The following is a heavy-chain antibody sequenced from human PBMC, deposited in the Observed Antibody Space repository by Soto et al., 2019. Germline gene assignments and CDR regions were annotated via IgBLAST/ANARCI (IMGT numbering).Heavy chain of an antibody. CDR1: GFTFSNAW. CDR3: TTETRYFDWLLPHFDI. CDR2: IKSKTDGGTT. V-gene: IGHV3-15*07. J-gene: IGHJ3*02. D-gene: IGHD3-9*01. Sequence: GGSLRLSCAASGFTFSNAWMNWVRQAPGRGLEWVGRIKSKTDGGTTDYAAPVKGRFTISRDDSKNTLYLQMNSLKTEDTAVYYCTTETRYFDWLLPHFDIWGQGTMVTVSS.